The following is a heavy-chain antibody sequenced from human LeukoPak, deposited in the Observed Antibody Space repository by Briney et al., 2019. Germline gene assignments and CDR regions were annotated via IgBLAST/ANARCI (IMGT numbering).Heavy chain of an antibody. CDR3: AVLGSTRDY. D-gene: IGHD2-8*02. Sequence: GGSLRLSCAASGFTSSSYEMNWVRQAPGKGLEWVSYISSSGRTIYYADSVKGRFTISRDNAKNSLYLQMNSLRAEDTAVYYCAVLGSTRDYWGQGTLVTVSS. V-gene: IGHV3-48*03. CDR2: ISSSGRTI. J-gene: IGHJ4*02. CDR1: GFTSSSYE.